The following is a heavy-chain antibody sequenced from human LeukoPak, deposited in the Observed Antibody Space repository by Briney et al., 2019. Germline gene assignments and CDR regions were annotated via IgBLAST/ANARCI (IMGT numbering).Heavy chain of an antibody. D-gene: IGHD6-6*01. CDR2: ISGSGGST. CDR1: GFTFSSYA. CDR3: AKVGDLGIAARLFDY. J-gene: IGHJ4*02. Sequence: PGGSLRLSCAASGFTFSSYAMSWVRQAPGKGLEWVSAISGSGGSTYYADSVKGRFTISRDNSKNTLYLQMNSLRAEDTAVYYCAKVGDLGIAARLFDYWGQGTLVTVSS. V-gene: IGHV3-23*01.